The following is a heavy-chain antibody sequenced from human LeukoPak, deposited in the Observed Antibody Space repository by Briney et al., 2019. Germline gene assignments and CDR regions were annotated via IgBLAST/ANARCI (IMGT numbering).Heavy chain of an antibody. CDR1: GFTVSSNY. J-gene: IGHJ4*02. V-gene: IGHV3-53*01. Sequence: GGSLRLSCAASGFTVSSNYMSWVRQAPGKGLEWVSVIYSGDNTYYADSVKGRFTISRDNAKNSLYLQMNSLRAEDTAVYYCSRDQYSSGWYVNFWGQGTLVTVSS. CDR3: SRDQYSSGWYVNF. D-gene: IGHD6-19*01. CDR2: IYSGDNT.